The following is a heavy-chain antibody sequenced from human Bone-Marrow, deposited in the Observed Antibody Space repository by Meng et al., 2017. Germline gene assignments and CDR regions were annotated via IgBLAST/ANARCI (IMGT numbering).Heavy chain of an antibody. CDR2: INPSGGST. Sequence: ASEKVSCKASGYTFTSYYMHWVRQAPGQGLEWMGIINPSGGSTSYAQKFQGRVTMTRDTSTSTVYMELSSLRSEDTAVYYCARDEDSSGYEYYFDYWGQGTLVTVSS. J-gene: IGHJ4*02. V-gene: IGHV1-46*01. CDR3: ARDEDSSGYEYYFDY. D-gene: IGHD3-22*01. CDR1: GYTFTSYY.